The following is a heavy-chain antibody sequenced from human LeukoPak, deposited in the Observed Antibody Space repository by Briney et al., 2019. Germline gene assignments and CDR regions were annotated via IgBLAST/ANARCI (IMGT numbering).Heavy chain of an antibody. D-gene: IGHD3-22*01. V-gene: IGHV1-46*01. CDR2: INPSGGST. CDR3: ARDQGYDSSGFFMGWFDP. J-gene: IGHJ5*02. Sequence: GASVKVSCKASGYTFTSYYMHWVRQAPGQGLEWMGIINPSGGSTSYAQKFQGRVTMTRDMSTSTVYVELSSLRSEDTAVYYCARDQGYDSSGFFMGWFDPWGQGTLVTVSS. CDR1: GYTFTSYY.